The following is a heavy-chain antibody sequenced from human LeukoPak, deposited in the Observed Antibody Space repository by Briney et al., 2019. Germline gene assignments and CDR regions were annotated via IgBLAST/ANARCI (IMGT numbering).Heavy chain of an antibody. V-gene: IGHV3-48*01. Sequence: GGSLRLSCAASGFRFHTYSMNWVRQAPGKGLEWISYISSRSNDRDHADSVKGRFTVSRDNAKNSLFLQMIGLSAEDTAVYYGARGRDGGGAFDDWGQGTLVTVSS. J-gene: IGHJ4*02. D-gene: IGHD2-21*01. CDR3: ARGRDGGGAFDD. CDR2: ISSRSNDR. CDR1: GFRFHTYS.